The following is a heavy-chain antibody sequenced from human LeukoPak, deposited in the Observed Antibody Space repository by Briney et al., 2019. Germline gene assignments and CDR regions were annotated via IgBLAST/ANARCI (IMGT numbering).Heavy chain of an antibody. CDR2: IYYSGST. J-gene: IGHJ4*02. CDR1: GASISSSCYY. Sequence: SETLSLTCPVSGASISSSCYYWGWIRQPPGKGLEWIGSIYYSGSTYYNPSLKSRVTISVDTSKNQFSLKLSSVTAADTAVYYCARRSLGDPPHYWGQGTLVTVSS. CDR3: ARRSLGDPPHY. V-gene: IGHV4-39*01.